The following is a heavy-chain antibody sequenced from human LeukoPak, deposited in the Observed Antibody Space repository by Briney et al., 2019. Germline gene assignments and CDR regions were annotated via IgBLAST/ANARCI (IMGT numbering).Heavy chain of an antibody. CDR2: INPNSGGT. D-gene: IGHD2-15*01. J-gene: IGHJ4*02. CDR1: GYTFTGYH. V-gene: IGHV1-2*02. Sequence: ASVKVSCKASGYTFTGYHLHWVRQAPGQGLEWMGWINPNSGGTNYAQKFQGRVTMTRDTSISTAYMELSRLRSDDTAVYYCARDCSGGSCYSRGDYWGQGTLVTVSS. CDR3: ARDCSGGSCYSRGDY.